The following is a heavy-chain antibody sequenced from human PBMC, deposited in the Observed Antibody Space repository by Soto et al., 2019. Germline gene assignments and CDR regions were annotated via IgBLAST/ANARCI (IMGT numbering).Heavy chain of an antibody. J-gene: IGHJ4*02. V-gene: IGHV1-69*01. D-gene: IGHD5-18*01. Sequence: QVQLVQSGAEVKKPGSSVKVSCKASGGTFSSYAISWVRQAPGQGLEWMGGIIPILGTANYAQKFQGRVTVTADESTSTAYMELSSLRSEDTAVYYCARNGGYSYHKGPFDYWGQGTLVTVSS. CDR1: GGTFSSYA. CDR3: ARNGGYSYHKGPFDY. CDR2: IIPILGTA.